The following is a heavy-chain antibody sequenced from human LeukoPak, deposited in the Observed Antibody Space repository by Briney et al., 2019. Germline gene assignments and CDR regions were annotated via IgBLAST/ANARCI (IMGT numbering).Heavy chain of an antibody. D-gene: IGHD3-22*01. CDR3: ARDQGTDYYDSSGYYSWFDP. V-gene: IGHV3-7*01. Sequence: AGGSLRLSCAASGFTFSSYWMSWVRQAPGKGLEWVANIKQDGSEKYYVDSVKGRFTISRDNAKNSLYLQMNSLRAEDTAVYYCARDQGTDYYDSSGYYSWFDPWGQGTLVTVSS. CDR2: IKQDGSEK. CDR1: GFTFSSYW. J-gene: IGHJ5*02.